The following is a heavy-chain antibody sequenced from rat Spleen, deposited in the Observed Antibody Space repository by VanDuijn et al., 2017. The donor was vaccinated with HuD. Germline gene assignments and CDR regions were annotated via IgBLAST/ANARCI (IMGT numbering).Heavy chain of an antibody. CDR1: GFNFNDYW. V-gene: IGHV4-2*01. Sequence: EVKLVESGGGLVQPGRSLKLSCAASGFNFNDYWMGWVRQAPGKGLEWIAEINKDSRTIKYSPSLKDKLTISRDNAQNTLYLQMSQLGYEDTAIYYWVREARGVDYWGQGVMVTVSS. CDR3: VREARGVDY. CDR2: INKDSRTI. J-gene: IGHJ2*01.